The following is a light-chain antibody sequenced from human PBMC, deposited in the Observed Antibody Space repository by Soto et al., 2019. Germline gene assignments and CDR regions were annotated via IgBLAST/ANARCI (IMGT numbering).Light chain of an antibody. Sequence: DIVMTQSPLSLPVTPGEPAPISCRSSQSLLHSNGYTYLDWYLQKPGQSPQLLIYLGSNRASGVPDRFSGSGSGTDFTLKISRVEAEDVGVYYCMQALQTPGTFGQGTKVEIK. J-gene: IGKJ1*01. V-gene: IGKV2-28*01. CDR2: LGS. CDR1: QSLLHSNGYTY. CDR3: MQALQTPGT.